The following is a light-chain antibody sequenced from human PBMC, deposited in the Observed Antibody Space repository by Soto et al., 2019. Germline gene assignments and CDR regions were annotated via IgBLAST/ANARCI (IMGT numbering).Light chain of an antibody. Sequence: QSALTQPASVSGSPGQSIAISCTGSGSDVGGYNYVSWYQQHPGKAPKLIIYGVSHRPSGVSPRFSASRSAYTASLTIYGLKHEDEDDYYCSSFTRSYFYVFGTGTKVTVL. V-gene: IGLV2-14*01. CDR2: GVS. CDR1: GSDVGGYNY. J-gene: IGLJ1*01. CDR3: SSFTRSYFYV.